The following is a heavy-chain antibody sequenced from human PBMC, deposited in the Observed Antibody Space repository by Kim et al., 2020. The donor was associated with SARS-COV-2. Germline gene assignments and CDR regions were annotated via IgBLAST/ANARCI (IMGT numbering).Heavy chain of an antibody. D-gene: IGHD3-10*01. CDR2: ISSSSSTI. CDR1: GFTFSSYS. CDR3: ARDYKGGVTMVRGAIDAFDI. V-gene: IGHV3-48*04. J-gene: IGHJ3*02. Sequence: GGSLRLSCAASGFTFSSYSMNWVRQAPGKGLEWVSYISSSSSTIYYADSVKGRFTISRDNAKNSLYLQMNSLRAEDTAVYYCARDYKGGVTMVRGAIDAFDIWGQGTMVTVSS.